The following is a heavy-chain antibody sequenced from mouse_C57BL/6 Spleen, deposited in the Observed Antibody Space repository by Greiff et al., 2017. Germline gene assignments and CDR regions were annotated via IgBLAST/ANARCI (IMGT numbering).Heavy chain of an antibody. J-gene: IGHJ4*01. CDR3: ARSYYGSSPSGYDD. V-gene: IGHV1-81*01. D-gene: IGHD1-1*01. CDR1: GYTFTSYG. CDR2: IYPRSGNT. Sequence: VKLMESGAELARPGASVKLSCKASGYTFTSYGISWVKQRTGQGLEWIGEIYPRSGNTYYNEKFKGKATLTADKSSSTAYMELRSLTSADSAVYFCARSYYGSSPSGYDDWGQGTSVTVSS.